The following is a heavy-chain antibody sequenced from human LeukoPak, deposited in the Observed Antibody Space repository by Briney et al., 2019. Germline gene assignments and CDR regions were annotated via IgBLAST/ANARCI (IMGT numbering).Heavy chain of an antibody. J-gene: IGHJ4*02. V-gene: IGHV4-4*02. CDR2: VNLQGST. Sequence: SETLSLTCGVSGGSISNTNWWTWLRQPPGKGLEWIGEVNLQGSTNYNPSLKSRVAISVDKSENHISLKLTSVTAADTAVYYCAREGGPYRPLDYSGQGTLVTVAS. CDR1: GGSISNTNW. CDR3: AREGGPYRPLDY.